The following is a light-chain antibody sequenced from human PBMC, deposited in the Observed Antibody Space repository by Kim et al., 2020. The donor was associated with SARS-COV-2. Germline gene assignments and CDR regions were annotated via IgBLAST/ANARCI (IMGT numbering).Light chain of an antibody. Sequence: GRAITIPCTGTSSDVAGYYYVSCFQQHPGNAPHLMIYDVTKRPSGVSDRFSASKSGNTASLTISGLQAEDEADYYCSSYTSSSTWVFGGGTQLTVL. V-gene: IGLV2-14*03. CDR3: SSYTSSSTWV. J-gene: IGLJ3*02. CDR2: DVT. CDR1: SSDVAGYYY.